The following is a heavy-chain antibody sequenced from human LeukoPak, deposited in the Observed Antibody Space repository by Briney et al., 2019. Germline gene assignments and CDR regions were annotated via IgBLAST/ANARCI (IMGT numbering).Heavy chain of an antibody. CDR3: ARDGKGRYDFRENDY. J-gene: IGHJ4*02. D-gene: IGHD3-3*01. Sequence: ASVKVSCKASGYTFTSYDINWVRQATGQGLEWMGWMNPNSGNTGYAQKFQGRVTMTIDTSTSTAFMELRSLGSDDTAVYYCARDGKGRYDFRENDYWGQGTLVTVSS. V-gene: IGHV1-8*01. CDR2: MNPNSGNT. CDR1: GYTFTSYD.